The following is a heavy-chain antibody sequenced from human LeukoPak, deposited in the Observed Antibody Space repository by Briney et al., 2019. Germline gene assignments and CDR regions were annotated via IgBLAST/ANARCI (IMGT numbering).Heavy chain of an antibody. D-gene: IGHD6-13*01. CDR1: GFTFSIYG. J-gene: IGHJ4*02. CDR2: IRYDGSNK. CDR3: AKHLSKGSSWYGSDY. Sequence: GGSLRLSCAASGFTFSIYGMHWVRQAPGKGLEWVAFIRYDGSNKYYADSVKGRFSISRDNSKNTLYLQMNSLRAEDTAVYYCAKHLSKGSSWYGSDYWGQGTLVTVSS. V-gene: IGHV3-30*02.